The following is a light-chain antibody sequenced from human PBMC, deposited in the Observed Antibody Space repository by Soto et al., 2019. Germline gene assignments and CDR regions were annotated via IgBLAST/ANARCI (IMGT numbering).Light chain of an antibody. CDR1: QTISSS. J-gene: IGKJ1*01. CDR2: DAS. Sequence: EIVLTQSPATLSLSPGERATLSCRASQTISSSLAWYQQKPGQSPRLLIFDASTRATGIPDRFTGSGSGTDFTLTISRLEPEDFAVYYCQFYGDPSKTFGQGTKVEIK. CDR3: QFYGDPSKT. V-gene: IGKV3-11*01.